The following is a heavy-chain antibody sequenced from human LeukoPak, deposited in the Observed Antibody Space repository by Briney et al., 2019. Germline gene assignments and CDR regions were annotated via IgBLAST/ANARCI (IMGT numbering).Heavy chain of an antibody. Sequence: GGSLRLSCAASGLTFSSYAMSWVRQAPGKGLEWVSGISGSGISIYYADSVKGRCTISRDNSKNRLYLQVNTLRPEDTAVYYCAKGRTYHDLITAYDNWGQGTLVTVSS. CDR3: AKGRTYHDLITAYDN. V-gene: IGHV3-23*01. CDR2: ISGSGISI. J-gene: IGHJ1*01. CDR1: GLTFSSYA. D-gene: IGHD3-22*01.